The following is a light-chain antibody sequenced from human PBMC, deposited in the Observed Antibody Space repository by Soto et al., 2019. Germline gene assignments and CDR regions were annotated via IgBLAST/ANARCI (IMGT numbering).Light chain of an antibody. CDR3: SSYTNSGTYV. Sequence: QSVLTQPASVSGSPGQSITISCTGTSSDVGAYNYVSWYQQHPGKAPKLMIYDVSNRPSGISDRFSVSKSGNTASLTISNLQADDEADYYCSSYTNSGTYVLGTGTKVTVL. J-gene: IGLJ1*01. CDR1: SSDVGAYNY. V-gene: IGLV2-14*01. CDR2: DVS.